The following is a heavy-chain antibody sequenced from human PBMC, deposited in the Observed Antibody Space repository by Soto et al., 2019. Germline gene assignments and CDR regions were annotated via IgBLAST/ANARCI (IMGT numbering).Heavy chain of an antibody. CDR3: VNDKLAGGADV. D-gene: IGHD3-10*01. CDR1: GFALRDSA. Sequence: VQLVESGGALVQPGGSLRLSCATSGFALRDSAMHWVRQVSGGGLQWVSGMYSSGDVGYAGSVRGRFTMSRDVARNALFLQMSRLTADDTALYYCVNDKLAGGADVWGQGTTVTVSS. J-gene: IGHJ6*02. V-gene: IGHV3-9*01. CDR2: MYSSGDV.